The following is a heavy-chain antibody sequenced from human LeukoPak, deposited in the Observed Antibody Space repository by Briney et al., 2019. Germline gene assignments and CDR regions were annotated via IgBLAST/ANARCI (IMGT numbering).Heavy chain of an antibody. CDR2: MYHSGST. J-gene: IGHJ4*02. V-gene: IGHV4-38-2*02. CDR1: GYSISSGYY. CDR3: ASNTGTVFDY. Sequence: SETLSLTCTVSGYSISSGYYWGWIRQPPGKGLEWIGSMYHSGSTYYNPSLKSRVTISVDTSKNQFSLKLSSVTAADTAVYYCASNTGTVFDYWGQGALVTVSS. D-gene: IGHD7-27*01.